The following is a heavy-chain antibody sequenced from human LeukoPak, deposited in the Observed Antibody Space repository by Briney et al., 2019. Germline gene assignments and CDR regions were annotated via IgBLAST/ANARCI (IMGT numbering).Heavy chain of an antibody. D-gene: IGHD2-2*01. Sequence: GGSLRLSCAASGFIFSTYNVSWVRQAPGMGLEWVANIIQDGSAKYYVDSVKGRFTISRDNAKNSLYLQMNSLRAEDTAVYYCARDLFSCSSTSCYVYWGQGTLVTVSS. V-gene: IGHV3-7*01. CDR3: ARDLFSCSSTSCYVY. CDR2: IIQDGSAK. J-gene: IGHJ4*02. CDR1: GFIFSTYN.